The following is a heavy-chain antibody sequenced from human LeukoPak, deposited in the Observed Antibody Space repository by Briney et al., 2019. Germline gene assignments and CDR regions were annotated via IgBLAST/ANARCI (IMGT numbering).Heavy chain of an antibody. Sequence: GASVKVSCKASGYTFNNYGISWVRQAPGQGLEWMGWVTSYNGDTNYAQKFQGRVTMSTDTSTSTAYMELSSLRSEDTAVYYCARAKGQYQLLFWFDPWGQGTLVTVSS. J-gene: IGHJ5*02. V-gene: IGHV1-18*01. CDR2: VTSYNGDT. CDR3: ARAKGQYQLLFWFDP. D-gene: IGHD2-2*01. CDR1: GYTFNNYG.